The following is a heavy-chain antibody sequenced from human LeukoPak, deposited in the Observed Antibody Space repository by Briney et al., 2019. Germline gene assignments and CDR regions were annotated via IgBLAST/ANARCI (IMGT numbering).Heavy chain of an antibody. CDR1: GFTFSNYA. Sequence: GGSLRLSCEASGFTFSNYAMSWVRQTPGKEPEWLAGISGSGGLKYYADSVKGRLSISRDNSKNTLVVELNSLRVEDTAVYYCATPPSYYYYYYIDVWGKGTTVTVYS. CDR3: ATPPSYYYYYYIDV. J-gene: IGHJ6*03. V-gene: IGHV3-23*01. CDR2: ISGSGGLK.